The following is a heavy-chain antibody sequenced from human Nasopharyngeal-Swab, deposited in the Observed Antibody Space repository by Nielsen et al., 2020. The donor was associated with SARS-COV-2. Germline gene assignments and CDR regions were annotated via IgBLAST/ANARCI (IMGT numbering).Heavy chain of an antibody. CDR3: ARDPHNWNYPPSYYYYYMDV. CDR1: GFTFSSYS. D-gene: IGHD1-7*01. Sequence: GESLKISCAASGFTFSSYSMNWVRQAPGKGLEWVSSISSSSSYIYYADSVKGRFTISRDNAKNSLYLQMNSLRAEDMAAYYCARDPHNWNYPPSYYYYYMDVWGKGTTVTVSS. V-gene: IGHV3-21*01. CDR2: ISSSSSYI. J-gene: IGHJ6*03.